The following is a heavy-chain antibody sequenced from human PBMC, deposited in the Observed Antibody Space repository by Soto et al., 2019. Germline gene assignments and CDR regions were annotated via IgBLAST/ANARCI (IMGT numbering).Heavy chain of an antibody. J-gene: IGHJ6*02. CDR1: GGSISSYY. CDR2: IYYSGST. CDR3: ARDRITIFGVGDYYGMDV. V-gene: IGHV4-59*01. Sequence: SETLSLTCTVSGGSISSYYWSWIRQPPGKGLEWIGYIYYSGSTNYNPSLKSRVTISVDTPKNQFSLKLSSVTAADTAVYYCARDRITIFGVGDYYGMDVWGQGTTGTVS. D-gene: IGHD3-3*01.